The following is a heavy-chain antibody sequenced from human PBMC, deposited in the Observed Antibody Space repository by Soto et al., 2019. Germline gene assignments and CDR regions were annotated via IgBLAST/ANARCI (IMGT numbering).Heavy chain of an antibody. Sequence: ASVKVCCKASGYTFSGFFLHWVRQAPGLGLEWMGWINPNSGDTNYAQNFQGRVTMTRDTYISTAYMDLSRLSYDDTAVYYCARVKNYYDRSGPFDYCGQGTLVTVS. D-gene: IGHD3-22*01. CDR3: ARVKNYYDRSGPFDY. CDR1: GYTFSGFF. V-gene: IGHV1-2*02. CDR2: INPNSGDT. J-gene: IGHJ4*02.